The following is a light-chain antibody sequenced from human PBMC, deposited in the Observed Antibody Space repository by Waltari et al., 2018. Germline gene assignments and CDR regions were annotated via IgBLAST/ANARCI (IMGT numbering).Light chain of an antibody. V-gene: IGKV1-39*01. J-gene: IGKJ4*01. Sequence: DIQMTQSPSSLSASLGDRGTITCRARESITSYLNWYQQQPGKPPNLLIYDASSLQGGVPSRFSGSGSGTDFTLTISSLQPEDFATYYCQQSYITPLTFGGGTKVEIK. CDR1: ESITSY. CDR2: DAS. CDR3: QQSYITPLT.